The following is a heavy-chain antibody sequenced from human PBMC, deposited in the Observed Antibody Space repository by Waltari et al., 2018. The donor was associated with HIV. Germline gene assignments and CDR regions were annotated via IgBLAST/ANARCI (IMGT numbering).Heavy chain of an antibody. V-gene: IGHV1-18*01. Sequence: QVQLVQSGVEVKKPGASVKVSCKASGYTFTSYGISWVRQAPGQGLEWMGWNRPNNGNTNDAKKLQGRVSMTTNTSTSTAYIGLRSLRSDDTAVYYCAGGGYYYGSGGSPAWYYGMDVWGQGTTVTVSS. D-gene: IGHD3-10*01. CDR1: GYTFTSYG. CDR2: NRPNNGNT. CDR3: AGGGYYYGSGGSPAWYYGMDV. J-gene: IGHJ6*02.